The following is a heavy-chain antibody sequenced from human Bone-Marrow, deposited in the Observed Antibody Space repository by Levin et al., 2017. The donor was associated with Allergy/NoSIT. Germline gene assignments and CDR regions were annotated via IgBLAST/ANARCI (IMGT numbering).Heavy chain of an antibody. Sequence: ETLSLTCAASGFTFSSWWMHWVRQVPGKGLVWVSRTNEDGSITDYADSAKGRFTISRDNGKNTLYLQMNSLRVEDTGIYYCAGDLSGRNDNWGPGTLVTVSS. CDR1: GFTFSSWW. CDR2: TNEDGSIT. D-gene: IGHD3-3*01. V-gene: IGHV3-74*01. CDR3: AGDLSGRNDN. J-gene: IGHJ4*02.